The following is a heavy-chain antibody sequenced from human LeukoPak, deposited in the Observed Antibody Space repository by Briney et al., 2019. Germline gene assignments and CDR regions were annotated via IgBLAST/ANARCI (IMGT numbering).Heavy chain of an antibody. CDR1: GFTFSSYS. CDR2: ISSSSSYV. CDR3: ARVAGSDAFDI. Sequence: GGSLRLSCAASGFTFSSYSMNWVRQAPGKGLEWVSSISSSSSYVYYADSVKGRFTISRDNAKNSLYLQMNSLRAEDTAVYYCARVAGSDAFDIWGQGTMVTVSS. D-gene: IGHD3-10*01. J-gene: IGHJ3*02. V-gene: IGHV3-21*01.